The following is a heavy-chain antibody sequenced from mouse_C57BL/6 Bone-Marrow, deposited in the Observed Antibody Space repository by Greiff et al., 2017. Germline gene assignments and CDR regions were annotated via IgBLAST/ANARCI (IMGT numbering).Heavy chain of an antibody. Sequence: QVQLQQSGAELARPGASVKLSCKASGYTFTSYGISWVKQRTGQGLEWIGEIYPRSGNTYYNEKFKGKATLTADKSSSTAYMELRSLTSEDAAVSFCARSRQLRLRYLDVWGTGTTVTVSA. J-gene: IGHJ1*03. D-gene: IGHD3-2*02. CDR3: ARSRQLRLRYLDV. CDR2: IYPRSGNT. V-gene: IGHV1-81*01. CDR1: GYTFTSYG.